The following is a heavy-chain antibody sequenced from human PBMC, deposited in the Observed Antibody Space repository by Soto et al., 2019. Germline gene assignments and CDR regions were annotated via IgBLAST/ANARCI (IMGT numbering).Heavy chain of an antibody. V-gene: IGHV4-28*01. Sequence: QVQLQESGPGLVKPSDTLSLTCAVSGYSISSSNWWGWIRQPPGKGLEWIGYIYYSGSTYYNPSPKSRVTMSVDTSKNQFSLKLSSVTAVATAWYSGARKGYGGPVDYWGQGTLVTVSS. D-gene: IGHD3-16*01. J-gene: IGHJ4*02. CDR2: IYYSGST. CDR1: GYSISSSNW. CDR3: ARKGYGGPVDY.